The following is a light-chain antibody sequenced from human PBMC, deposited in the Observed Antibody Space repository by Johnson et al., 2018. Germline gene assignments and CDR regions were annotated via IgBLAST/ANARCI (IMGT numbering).Light chain of an antibody. J-gene: IGLJ1*01. CDR1: SSNIGNNY. V-gene: IGLV1-51*02. CDR2: ENN. Sequence: QSVLTQPPSVSAAPGQKVTISCSGSSSNIGNNYVSWYQQLPGTAPKLLIYENNKRPSGIPDRFSGPKSGTSANLGITGLQTGDEAEYYCGTGDISLRPGNVFETGTKVTVL. CDR3: GTGDISLRPGNV.